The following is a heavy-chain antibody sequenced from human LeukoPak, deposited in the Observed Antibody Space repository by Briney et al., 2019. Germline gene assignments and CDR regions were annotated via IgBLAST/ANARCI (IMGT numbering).Heavy chain of an antibody. J-gene: IGHJ4*02. Sequence: GASVKVSCKASGYTFTSYYMHWVRQAPGQGLEWMGIINPSGGSTSYAQKFQGRVTMTRDTSTSTVYMELSSLRSEDTAVYYCARDPHYYDRSGSAHDYWGQGTLVTVSS. CDR3: ARDPHYYDRSGSAHDY. CDR2: INPSGGST. V-gene: IGHV1-46*01. D-gene: IGHD3-22*01. CDR1: GYTFTSYY.